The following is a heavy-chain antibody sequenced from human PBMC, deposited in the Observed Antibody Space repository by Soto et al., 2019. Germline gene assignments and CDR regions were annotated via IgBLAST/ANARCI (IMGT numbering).Heavy chain of an antibody. CDR2: LYTSGSI. D-gene: IGHD6-19*01. Sequence: EMQLVESGGGLIQPGGSLRLSCAVSGFSVSSNYMNWVRQAPGKGLEWVSVLYTSGSIFYADSVRGRFTISRDNSKNTLYLQMNSLKVDDTAVYYCARDQSKQWRPGDYGMDVWGQGTTVTVS. J-gene: IGHJ6*02. CDR3: ARDQSKQWRPGDYGMDV. V-gene: IGHV3-53*01. CDR1: GFSVSSNY.